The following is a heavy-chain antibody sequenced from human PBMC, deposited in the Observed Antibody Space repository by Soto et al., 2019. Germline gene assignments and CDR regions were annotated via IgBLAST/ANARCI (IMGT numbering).Heavy chain of an antibody. CDR1: GDSIGTTHSY. Sequence: SETLSLTCTVSGDSIGTTHSYWAWIRQSPGKGLEWIGNIHYSGSTYYMPSLRSRVTLSVDTSKNQFSLRLTCVTAEDTAVYYCARHEGNGNVWPLDYWGQGILVTVSS. CDR3: ARHEGNGNVWPLDY. V-gene: IGHV4-39*01. J-gene: IGHJ4*02. D-gene: IGHD2-8*01. CDR2: IHYSGST.